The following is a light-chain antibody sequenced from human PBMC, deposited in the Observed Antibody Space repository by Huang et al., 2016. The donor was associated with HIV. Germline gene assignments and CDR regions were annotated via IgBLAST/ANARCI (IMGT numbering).Light chain of an antibody. J-gene: IGKJ1*01. CDR2: AAS. Sequence: VIWMTQSPSLLSASKGDKVTINCRVSQGIDSYLSWYQQKPGKAPELLIYAASTLQGWVPSRFNGSGSGTDFTLTISRLQSEDFANYYCQQYYTFPWTFGQGTKVDVK. CDR3: QQYYTFPWT. V-gene: IGKV1D-8*01. CDR1: QGIDSY.